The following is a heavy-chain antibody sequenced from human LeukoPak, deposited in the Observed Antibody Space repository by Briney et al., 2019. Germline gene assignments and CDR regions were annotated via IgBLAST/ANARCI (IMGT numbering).Heavy chain of an antibody. CDR2: INSDGSTI. D-gene: IGHD4-23*01. CDR3: AKPPYGGNSDYFDY. Sequence: PGGSLRLSCAASGFTFSSYWLHWVRQAPGKGLVWVSRINSDGSTINYADSVKGRFTISRDNSKKTLYLQMNSLRAEDTAVYYCAKPPYGGNSDYFDYWGQGTLVTVSS. V-gene: IGHV3-74*01. J-gene: IGHJ4*02. CDR1: GFTFSSYW.